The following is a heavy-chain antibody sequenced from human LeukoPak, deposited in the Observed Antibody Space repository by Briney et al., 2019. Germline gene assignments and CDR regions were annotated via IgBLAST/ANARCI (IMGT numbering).Heavy chain of an antibody. J-gene: IGHJ5*02. CDR3: AREPQPDFWSGYVWFDP. Sequence: GASVKVSCKASGGTFSSYAISWVRQAPGQGLEWMGRIIPILGIANYAQKFQGRVTVTADKSTSTAYMELSSLRSEDTAVYYCAREPQPDFWSGYVWFDPWGQGTLVTVSS. CDR2: IIPILGIA. D-gene: IGHD3-3*01. CDR1: GGTFSSYA. V-gene: IGHV1-69*04.